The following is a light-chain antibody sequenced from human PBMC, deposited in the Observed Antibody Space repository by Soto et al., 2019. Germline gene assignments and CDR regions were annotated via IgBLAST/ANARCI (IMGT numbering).Light chain of an antibody. Sequence: FVLPQSPATLSLSPGERATLSCRASESVFGYLAWYQHKPGQAPRLLIYDASNRATGVPARFSGSGSGTDFTLTISSLEPEDFAVYYCQQRYRWPPITFGQGTRLEIK. CDR1: ESVFGY. V-gene: IGKV3-11*01. CDR3: QQRYRWPPIT. J-gene: IGKJ5*01. CDR2: DAS.